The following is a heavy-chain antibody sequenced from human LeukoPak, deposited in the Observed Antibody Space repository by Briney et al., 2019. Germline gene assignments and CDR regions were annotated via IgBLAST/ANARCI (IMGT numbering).Heavy chain of an antibody. J-gene: IGHJ3*02. CDR2: IKEDGSEK. D-gene: IGHD4-11*01. V-gene: IGHV3-7*03. Sequence: PGGSLRLSCAASGFTFSNYWMSWVRQAPGKGLEWVANIKEDGSEKKYVDSVKGRFTISRDKSKNTLYLQMNSLRADDTAVYYCASPYRSSRGAFDIWGQGTMVTVSS. CDR3: ASPYRSSRGAFDI. CDR1: GFTFSNYW.